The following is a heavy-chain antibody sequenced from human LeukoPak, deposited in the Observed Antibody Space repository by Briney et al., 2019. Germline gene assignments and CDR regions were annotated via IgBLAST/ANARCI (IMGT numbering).Heavy chain of an antibody. D-gene: IGHD3-3*01. CDR3: AKSTALRSYYDFWSGYLD. CDR1: GFTFSDHC. CDR2: IRNKANSYTT. J-gene: IGHJ4*02. V-gene: IGHV3-72*01. Sequence: SGGPLRLPCAASGFTFSDHCMDGVGQAPGKGREGFGRIRNKANSYTTDYAASVKGRFIISRDDSKTSLYLQMNSLKAEDTAVYYCAKSTALRSYYDFWSGYLDWGQGTLVTVSS.